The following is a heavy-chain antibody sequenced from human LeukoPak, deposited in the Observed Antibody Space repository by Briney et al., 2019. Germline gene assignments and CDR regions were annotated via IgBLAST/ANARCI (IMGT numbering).Heavy chain of an antibody. D-gene: IGHD2-21*02. CDR3: AIPYCGGDCYSGVYYYGMDV. CDR1: GGTFSSYA. V-gene: IGHV1-69*13. Sequence: GASVKVSCEASGGTFSSYAISWVRQAPGQGLEWMGGIIPIFGTANYAQKFQGRVTITADESTSTAYMELSSLRSEDTAVYYCAIPYCGGDCYSGVYYYGMDVWGQGTTVTVSS. J-gene: IGHJ6*02. CDR2: IIPIFGTA.